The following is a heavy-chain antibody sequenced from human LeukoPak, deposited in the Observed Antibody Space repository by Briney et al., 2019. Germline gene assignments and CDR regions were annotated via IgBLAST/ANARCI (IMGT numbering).Heavy chain of an antibody. Sequence: QAGGSLRLSCAASGFTLGDYALHWVRQAPGKGLQWVSLISGDGSGTYYADSVRGRFTISRDNSKNSLYLQMNSLRTVDTALYYCAKGALRGYCSGGSWYFPIYGMDVWGHGTTVTVSS. CDR3: AKGALRGYCSGGSWYFPIYGMDV. CDR2: ISGDGSGT. CDR1: GFTLGDYA. V-gene: IGHV3-43*02. J-gene: IGHJ6*02. D-gene: IGHD2-15*01.